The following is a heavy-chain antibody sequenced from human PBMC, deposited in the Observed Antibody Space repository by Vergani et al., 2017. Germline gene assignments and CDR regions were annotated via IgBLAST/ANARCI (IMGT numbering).Heavy chain of an antibody. J-gene: IGHJ6*02. V-gene: IGHV3-21*01. Sequence: EVQLVESGGGLVKPGGSLRLSCAASGFTFSSYSMNWVRQAPGKGLEWVSSISSSSSYIYYADSVKGRFTISRDNAKNSLYLQMNSLRAEDTAVYYCATAPKGGIVVVSPYYYGMDVWGQGTTVTVSS. CDR1: GFTFSSYS. CDR3: ATAPKGGIVVVSPYYYGMDV. CDR2: ISSSSSYI. D-gene: IGHD3-22*01.